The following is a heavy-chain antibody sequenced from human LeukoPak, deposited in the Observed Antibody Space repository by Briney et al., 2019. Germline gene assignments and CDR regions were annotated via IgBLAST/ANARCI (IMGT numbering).Heavy chain of an antibody. Sequence: SETLSLTCTVSGGSISSGSYYWSWIRQHPGKGLEWIGYIDYSGNTYYNPPLKSRVTISVDTSKNQFSLKLSSVTAADTAVYYCARHLDDYGDYNWFDPWGQGTLVTVSS. J-gene: IGHJ5*02. V-gene: IGHV4-31*03. CDR3: ARHLDDYGDYNWFDP. CDR1: GGSISSGSYY. CDR2: IDYSGNT. D-gene: IGHD4-17*01.